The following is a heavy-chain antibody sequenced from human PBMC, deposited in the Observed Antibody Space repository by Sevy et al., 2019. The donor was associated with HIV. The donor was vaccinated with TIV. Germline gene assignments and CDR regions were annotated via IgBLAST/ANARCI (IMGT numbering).Heavy chain of an antibody. CDR1: GFTFSSYG. Sequence: GGSLRLSCAASGFTFSSYGMHWVRQAPGKGLEWVALIWFDGSNTYYSDSVKGRFTISRDIAKNTLHLQMNSLRAEDTALYYCARDGDEEYFQNWGQGTLVTVSS. V-gene: IGHV3-33*01. D-gene: IGHD7-27*01. J-gene: IGHJ1*01. CDR3: ARDGDEEYFQN. CDR2: IWFDGSNT.